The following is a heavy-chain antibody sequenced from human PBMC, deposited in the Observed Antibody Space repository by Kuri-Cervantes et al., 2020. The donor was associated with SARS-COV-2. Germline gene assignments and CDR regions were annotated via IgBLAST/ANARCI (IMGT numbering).Heavy chain of an antibody. Sequence: FTGYYMHWVRQSPGKGLQWIGEINHSGGTKYKPSLKGRVSISIDASKNQVSLKMTSVTAADAAVYYCARGHIGVIPSPILGLGPHYYYYHMDVWGQGTTVTVSS. CDR2: INHSGGT. D-gene: IGHD3-16*01. V-gene: IGHV4-34*01. CDR3: ARGHIGVIPSPILGLGPHYYYYHMDV. CDR1: FTGYY. J-gene: IGHJ6*02.